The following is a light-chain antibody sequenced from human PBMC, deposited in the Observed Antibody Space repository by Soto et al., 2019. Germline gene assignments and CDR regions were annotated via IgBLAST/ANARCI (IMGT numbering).Light chain of an antibody. V-gene: IGKV1-39*01. J-gene: IGKJ1*01. CDR2: AAS. Sequence: DIQMTQSPSSLSASVGDRVTITCRASQSISSYLNWYQQKPGKAPKLLIYAASSLQSGVPSRFSGSGSGTDFTLTISSLQPEYFATYYCQQSYSTPGTFGQGTK. CDR3: QQSYSTPGT. CDR1: QSISSY.